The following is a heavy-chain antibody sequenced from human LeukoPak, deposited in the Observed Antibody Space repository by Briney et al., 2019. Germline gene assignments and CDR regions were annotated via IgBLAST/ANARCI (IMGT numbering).Heavy chain of an antibody. CDR2: LSDSGSKT. J-gene: IGHJ4*02. Sequence: GGSLRLSCAASGFTFRSYAMTWVRQAPGKGLEWVSALSDSGSKTHYADSVKGRFTISRDNSKNTLYLQMNSLRAEDTALYYCAKDWSCDFWGQGTLVTVSS. D-gene: IGHD3-10*01. CDR1: GFTFRSYA. V-gene: IGHV3-23*01. CDR3: AKDWSCDF.